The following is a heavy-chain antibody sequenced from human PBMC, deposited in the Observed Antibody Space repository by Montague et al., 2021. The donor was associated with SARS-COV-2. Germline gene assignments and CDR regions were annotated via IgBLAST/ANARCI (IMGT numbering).Heavy chain of an antibody. CDR2: ISYDGSNK. V-gene: IGHV3-30*04. D-gene: IGHD3-16*01. J-gene: IGHJ3*02. CDR1: GFTFSSYA. Sequence: SLRLPCAASGFTFSSYAMHWVRQAPGKGLEWVAVISYDGSNKYYADSVKGRFTISRDNSKNTLYLQMNSLRAEDTAVYYCARPLGGSLNDAFDIWGQGTMVTVSS. CDR3: ARPLGGSLNDAFDI.